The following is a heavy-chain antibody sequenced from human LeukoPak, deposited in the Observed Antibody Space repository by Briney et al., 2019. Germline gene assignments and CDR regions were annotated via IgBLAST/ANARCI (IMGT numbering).Heavy chain of an antibody. V-gene: IGHV3-23*01. D-gene: IGHD1-14*01. Sequence: GGSLRLSCAVSRFAFSTYAMTWVRQAPGQGLEYVSTISSNDADTYYADSVKGRFTISRDNSKNTLYLQMTSLRVEDTAVYYCANYRKPQGLDYWGQGTLVTVSS. J-gene: IGHJ4*02. CDR1: RFAFSTYA. CDR3: ANYRKPQGLDY. CDR2: ISSNDADT.